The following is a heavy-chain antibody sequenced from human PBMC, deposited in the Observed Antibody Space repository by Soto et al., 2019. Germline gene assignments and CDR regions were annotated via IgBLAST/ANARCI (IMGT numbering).Heavy chain of an antibody. CDR2: ISSSSSYI. D-gene: IGHD2-15*01. Sequence: GGSLRLSCAASGFTFSSYSMNWVRQAPGKGLEWVSSISSSSSYIYYADSVKGRFTISRDNAKNSLYLQMNSLRAEDTAVYYCARDLSSGGLTYGMDVWGQGTTVTVSS. CDR1: GFTFSSYS. V-gene: IGHV3-21*01. CDR3: ARDLSSGGLTYGMDV. J-gene: IGHJ6*02.